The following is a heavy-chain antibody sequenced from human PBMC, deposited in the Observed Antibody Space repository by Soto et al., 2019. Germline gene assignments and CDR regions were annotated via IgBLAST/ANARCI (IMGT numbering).Heavy chain of an antibody. J-gene: IGHJ6*02. V-gene: IGHV3-21*01. CDR1: GFTFSVYD. CDR3: ARENCGGDCYFEDYYYYYGMDV. Sequence: GGSLRLSCEASGFTFSVYDMIWVRQAPGKGLEWVSSISSNSDYIYYEDSLKGRFTVSRDNAKNSLYLQMNSLRAEDTAVYYCARENCGGDCYFEDYYYYYGMDVWGQGTTVTVSS. D-gene: IGHD2-21*02. CDR2: ISSNSDYI.